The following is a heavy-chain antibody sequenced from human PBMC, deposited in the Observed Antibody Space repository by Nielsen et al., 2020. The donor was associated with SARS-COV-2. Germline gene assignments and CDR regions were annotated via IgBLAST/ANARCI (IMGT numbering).Heavy chain of an antibody. J-gene: IGHJ4*02. CDR2: IYSGGST. V-gene: IGHV3-53*04. CDR3: ASGIAAAGIFDY. Sequence: GESLKISCAASGFTASSNYMSWVRQAPGKGAEWVSVIYSGGSTYYADPVKGRFTISRHNSKNTLYLQMNSLRAEDTAVYYCASGIAAAGIFDYWGQGTLVTVSS. D-gene: IGHD6-13*01. CDR1: GFTASSNY.